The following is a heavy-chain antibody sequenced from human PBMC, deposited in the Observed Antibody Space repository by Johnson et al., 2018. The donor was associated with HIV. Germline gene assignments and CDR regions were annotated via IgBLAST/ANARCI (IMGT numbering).Heavy chain of an antibody. CDR2: IWYDGSKK. CDR1: GFTFKNYA. V-gene: IGHV3-33*01. J-gene: IGHJ3*02. Sequence: QVQLVESGGGVVQPGRSLRLSCEASGFTFKNYAMHWVRQAPGKGLEWVAVIWYDGSKKHYADSVKGRFTISRDNSKKILYLQMNTLRAEDTAVYYCARDPAAAALRAFDIWGQGTMVTVSS. CDR3: ARDPAAAALRAFDI. D-gene: IGHD6-13*01.